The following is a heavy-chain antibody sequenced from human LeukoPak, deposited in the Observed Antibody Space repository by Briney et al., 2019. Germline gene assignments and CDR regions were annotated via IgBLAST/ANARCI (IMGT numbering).Heavy chain of an antibody. CDR2: IYPGDSDT. CDR3: ARRPLRSQNWFSP. D-gene: IGHD3-10*01. Sequence: GESLMLSCKGSGDRFTNYWIGWMRQMPGKGLEWMGIIYPGDSDTRYSPSFQGQVTISADRATSTAYLQWSSLKASDSAMYYCARRPLRSQNWFSPWGQGTLVTVCS. CDR1: GDRFTNYW. V-gene: IGHV5-51*01. J-gene: IGHJ5*02.